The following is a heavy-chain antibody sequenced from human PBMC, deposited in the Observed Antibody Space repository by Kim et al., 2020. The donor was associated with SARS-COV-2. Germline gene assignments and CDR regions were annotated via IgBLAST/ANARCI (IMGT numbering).Heavy chain of an antibody. CDR3: AREQERKKNGMDV. J-gene: IGHJ6*02. D-gene: IGHD6-25*01. V-gene: IGHV6-1*01. Sequence: YAVSGKSRITNNPATSKNQFSLQLNSVTPEDTAVYYCAREQERKKNGMDVWGQGTTVTVSS.